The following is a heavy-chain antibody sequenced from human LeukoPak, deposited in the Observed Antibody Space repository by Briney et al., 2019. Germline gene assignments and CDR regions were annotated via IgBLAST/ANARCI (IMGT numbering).Heavy chain of an antibody. V-gene: IGHV4-39*07. CDR1: GGSISSFSSY. J-gene: IGHJ6*03. CDR2: INHSGST. CDR3: ARCLTGYYRYYYYYMDV. D-gene: IGHD3-9*01. Sequence: SETLSLTCSVSGGSISSFSSYWGWIRQPPGKGLEWIGEINHSGSTNYNPSLKSRVTISVDTSKNQFSLKLSSVTAADTAVYYCARCLTGYYRYYYYYMDVWGKGTTVTVSS.